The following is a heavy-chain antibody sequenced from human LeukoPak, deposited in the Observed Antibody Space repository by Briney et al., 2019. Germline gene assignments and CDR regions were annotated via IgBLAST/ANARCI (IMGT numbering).Heavy chain of an antibody. V-gene: IGHV4-34*01. CDR2: INHSGST. D-gene: IGHD1-1*01. CDR3: ARGGWRRYLTGAPFDY. Sequence: SETLSLTCAVYGGSFSGYYWSWIRQPPGKGLEWIGEINHSGSTNYNPSLKSRVTISVDTSKNQFSLKLSSVTAADTAVYYCARGGWRRYLTGAPFDYWGQGTLVTASS. J-gene: IGHJ4*02. CDR1: GGSFSGYY.